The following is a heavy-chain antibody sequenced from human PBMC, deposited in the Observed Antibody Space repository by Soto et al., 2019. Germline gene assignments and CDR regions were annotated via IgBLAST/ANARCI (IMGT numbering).Heavy chain of an antibody. CDR1: GFTVSSNY. D-gene: IGHD3-22*01. J-gene: IGHJ5*02. CDR2: IYSGGTT. V-gene: IGHV3-66*01. CDR3: ARNGDSSDYRGWFDP. Sequence: EVQLVESGGGLVQPGGSLRLSCAASGFTVSSNYMSWVRQAPGKGLEWVSVIYSGGTTYYADSVKGRFTISRDNSKNTLYLQMNSLSAEDMAVYYCARNGDSSDYRGWFDPWGQGTLVTVSS.